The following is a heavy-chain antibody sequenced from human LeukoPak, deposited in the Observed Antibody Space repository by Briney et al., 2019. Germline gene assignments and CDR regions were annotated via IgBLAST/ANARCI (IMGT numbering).Heavy chain of an antibody. CDR2: IWYNGKNK. Sequence: PGRPLRLSCAASGFTFSTYAMHRVRQAPGKGLEWVAMIWYNGKNKHYADSVKGRFTISRDNSKNTLDLQMNSLRADDTAVYYCVRDPSNSGWAFDYWGQGTLVPVSS. J-gene: IGHJ4*02. V-gene: IGHV3-33*01. CDR1: GFTFSTYA. D-gene: IGHD6-19*01. CDR3: VRDPSNSGWAFDY.